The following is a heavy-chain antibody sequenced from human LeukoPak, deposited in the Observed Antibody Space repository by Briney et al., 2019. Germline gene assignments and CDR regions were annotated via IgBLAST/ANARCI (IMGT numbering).Heavy chain of an antibody. V-gene: IGHV3-21*01. CDR1: GFTFSSYS. D-gene: IGHD1-26*01. CDR3: ASAPYSGSFHFDY. CDR2: ISSSSTYI. J-gene: IGHJ4*02. Sequence: PGGSLRLSCAASGFTFSSYSVNWVRQAPGKGLEWVSSISSSSTYIYYADSVKGRFTISRDNAKNSLYLQMNSLRAEDTAVYYCASAPYSGSFHFDYWGQGTLVTVSS.